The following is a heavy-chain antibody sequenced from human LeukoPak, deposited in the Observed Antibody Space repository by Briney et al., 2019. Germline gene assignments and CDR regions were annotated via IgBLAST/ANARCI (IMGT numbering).Heavy chain of an antibody. CDR3: TPKAVLRFLDYFDY. V-gene: IGHV3-15*01. J-gene: IGHJ4*02. CDR1: EFTFSNAW. Sequence: GGSLRLSCAASEFTFSNAWMSWVRQAPGKGLEWVGRVKSKTDGGTTDYAAPVKGRFTISRDDSKNTLYLQMNSLKTEDTAVYYCTPKAVLRFLDYFDYWGQGTLVSVSS. CDR2: VKSKTDGGTT. D-gene: IGHD3-3*01.